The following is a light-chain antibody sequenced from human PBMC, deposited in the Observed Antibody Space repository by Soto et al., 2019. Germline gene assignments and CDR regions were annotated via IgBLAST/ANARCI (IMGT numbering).Light chain of an antibody. Sequence: QSALTQPRSVSGSPGQSVTISCTGTSSDVGGYDYVSWYQQHPGKAPKLLIYNVSKRPSGVTDRFSGSKSGNTASLTISGLQAEDEADYYCCSYAGSYNYVFGTETEVTVL. CDR2: NVS. J-gene: IGLJ1*01. V-gene: IGLV2-11*01. CDR1: SSDVGGYDY. CDR3: CSYAGSYNYV.